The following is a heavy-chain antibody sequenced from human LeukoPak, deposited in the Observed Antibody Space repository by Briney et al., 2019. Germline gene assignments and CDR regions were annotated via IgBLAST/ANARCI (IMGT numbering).Heavy chain of an antibody. CDR2: INSDGSST. CDR3: ARVPLGSGWFHY. CDR1: GFTFSSYW. J-gene: IGHJ4*02. D-gene: IGHD6-19*01. V-gene: IGHV3-74*01. Sequence: GGSLRLSCAASGFTFSSYWMHWVRHAPGKGLVWVSRINSDGSSTSYADSVKGRFTISRDNAKNTLYLQMNSLGAEDTAVYYCARVPLGSGWFHYWGQGTLVTVSS.